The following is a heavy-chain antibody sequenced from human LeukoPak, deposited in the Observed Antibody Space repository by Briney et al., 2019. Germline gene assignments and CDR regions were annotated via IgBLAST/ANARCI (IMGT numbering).Heavy chain of an antibody. CDR2: ISAYNGNT. CDR3: ARGVVPAAADDYYYYYMDV. D-gene: IGHD2-2*01. Sequence: GASVKVSCKASGYTFTSYGISWVRQAPGQGLEWMGWISAYNGNTNYAQKLQGRVTMTTDTSTSTAYMELRSLRADDTAVYYCARGVVPAAADDYYYYYMDVWGKGTTVTVS. J-gene: IGHJ6*03. CDR1: GYTFTSYG. V-gene: IGHV1-18*01.